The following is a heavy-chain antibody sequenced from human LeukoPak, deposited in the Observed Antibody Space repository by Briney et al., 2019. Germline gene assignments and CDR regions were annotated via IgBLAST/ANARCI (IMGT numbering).Heavy chain of an antibody. D-gene: IGHD2-2*01. Sequence: PGGSLRLSCTVSGFTVSSNSMSWVRQAPGKGLEWVSFIYSDNTHYSDSVKGRFTISRDNSKNTVYLQMNSLRAEDTAVYYCAKVGGIVVVPAAIPRMGLFNVWGKGTTVTISS. CDR3: AKVGGIVVVPAAIPRMGLFNV. CDR2: IYSDNT. V-gene: IGHV3-53*01. CDR1: GFTVSSNS. J-gene: IGHJ6*04.